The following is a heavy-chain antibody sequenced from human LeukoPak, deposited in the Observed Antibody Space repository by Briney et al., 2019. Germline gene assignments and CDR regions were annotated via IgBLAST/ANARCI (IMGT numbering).Heavy chain of an antibody. J-gene: IGHJ6*02. CDR2: INHSGST. CDR3: ARALGKLGHPYYYGMDV. D-gene: IGHD6-6*01. CDR1: GGSFSGYY. V-gene: IGHV4-34*01. Sequence: PSETLSLTCAVYGGSFSGYYWSWIRQPPGEGLEWIGEINHSGSTNYNPSLKSRVTISVDTSKNQFSLKLSSVTAADTVVYYCARALGKLGHPYYYGMDVWGQGTTVTVSS.